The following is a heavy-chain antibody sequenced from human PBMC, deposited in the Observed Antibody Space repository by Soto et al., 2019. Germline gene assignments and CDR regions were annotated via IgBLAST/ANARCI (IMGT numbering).Heavy chain of an antibody. CDR3: ARSSRDDFWSDSTSLSYYFDS. V-gene: IGHV1-18*01. Sequence: QVQLVQSGAELKKPGASVKVSCKASGYTFTNYVITWVRQAPGQGLEWMGWIKSYNGNTDYAQKVQGRVTMTTDTSTSTTYRELRSLRSDDTAVYYCARSSRDDFWSDSTSLSYYFDSWGQGALVTVSS. D-gene: IGHD3-3*01. CDR2: IKSYNGNT. J-gene: IGHJ4*02. CDR1: GYTFTNYV.